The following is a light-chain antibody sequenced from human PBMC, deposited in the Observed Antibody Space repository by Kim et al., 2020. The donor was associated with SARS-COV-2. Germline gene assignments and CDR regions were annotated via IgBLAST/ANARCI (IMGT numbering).Light chain of an antibody. CDR3: LQHNSSPYT. CDR2: GAS. CDR1: QGISTY. V-gene: IGKV1-17*03. J-gene: IGKJ2*01. Sequence: DIQMTQSPSAMSASVGDRVTITCRASQGISTYLAGFQQKPGKVPQRLIYGASSPQRGVPSRFSGSGSGTEFTLTINNLQPEDVATYYCLQHNSSPYTFGQGTKLEI.